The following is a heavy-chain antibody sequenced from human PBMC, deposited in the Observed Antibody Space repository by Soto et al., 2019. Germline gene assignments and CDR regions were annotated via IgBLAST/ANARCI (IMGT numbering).Heavy chain of an antibody. CDR1: GGSISSSSYY. Sequence: SETLSLTCTVSGGSISSSSYYWGWIRPPPGKGLEWIGSIYYSGSTYYNPSLKSRVTISVDTSKNQFSLKLSSVTAADTALYYCARQKVTMVRGVIKDWFDPWGQGTLVTVS. CDR2: IYYSGST. CDR3: ARQKVTMVRGVIKDWFDP. V-gene: IGHV4-39*01. J-gene: IGHJ5*02. D-gene: IGHD3-10*01.